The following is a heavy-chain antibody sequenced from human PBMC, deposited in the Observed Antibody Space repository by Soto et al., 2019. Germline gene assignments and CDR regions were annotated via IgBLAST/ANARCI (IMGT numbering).Heavy chain of an antibody. Sequence: ASVKVSCKASGYTFTSYYMHWVRQAPGQGLEWMGIINPSGGSTSYAQKFQGRVTMTRDTSTSTVYMELSSLRSEDTAVYYCARDGLLWFGETREYNWFDPWGQGTLVTVSS. CDR2: INPSGGST. D-gene: IGHD3-10*01. CDR3: ARDGLLWFGETREYNWFDP. V-gene: IGHV1-46*01. J-gene: IGHJ5*02. CDR1: GYTFTSYY.